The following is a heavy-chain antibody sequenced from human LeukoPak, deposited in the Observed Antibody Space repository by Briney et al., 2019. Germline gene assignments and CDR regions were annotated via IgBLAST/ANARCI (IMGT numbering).Heavy chain of an antibody. CDR2: INLGGNEG. CDR3: TSAGSYWGASSFLHG. Sequence: PGGSLRLSCGASGFPFNNYWMAWVRLSPGKGLEWVANINLGGNEGHYADSVQDRFIISRDNAQNSLHLQMNSLRSDDTGVYYCTSAGSYWGASSFLHGWGQGSLVSVCS. D-gene: IGHD3-10*01. V-gene: IGHV3-7*01. CDR1: GFPFNNYW. J-gene: IGHJ4*02.